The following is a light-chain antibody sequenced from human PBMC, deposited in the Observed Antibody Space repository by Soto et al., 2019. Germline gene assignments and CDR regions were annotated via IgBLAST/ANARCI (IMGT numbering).Light chain of an antibody. J-gene: IGLJ1*01. V-gene: IGLV2-14*01. CDR3: SSYSSSSTLV. Sequence: LTQPASVSGSPGQSITIARTGTSSDVGGYKYVSWYQQHPGKAPKLMIYEVSNRPSGVSNRFSGSKSGNTASLTISGLQAEDEADYYCSSYSSSSTLVFGTGTKVTVL. CDR2: EVS. CDR1: SSDVGGYKY.